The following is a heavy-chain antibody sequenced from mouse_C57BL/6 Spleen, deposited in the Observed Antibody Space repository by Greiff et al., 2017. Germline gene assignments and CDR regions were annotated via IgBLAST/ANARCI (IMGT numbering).Heavy chain of an antibody. J-gene: IGHJ1*03. Sequence: EVKLMESGGGLVQPGGSLKLSCAASGFTFSDYYMTWVRQPPEKRLEWVAYISNGGGSTYYPDTVKGRFPISRDNAKNPLYLQMSRLKSEDTAMYYCARHPNYYGSSYVDWYFDVWGTGTTVTVSS. CDR1: GFTFSDYY. CDR3: ARHPNYYGSSYVDWYFDV. V-gene: IGHV5-12*01. CDR2: ISNGGGST. D-gene: IGHD1-1*01.